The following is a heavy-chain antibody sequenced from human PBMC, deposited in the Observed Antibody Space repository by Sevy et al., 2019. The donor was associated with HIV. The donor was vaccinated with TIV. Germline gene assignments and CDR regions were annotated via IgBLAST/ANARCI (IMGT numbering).Heavy chain of an antibody. J-gene: IGHJ4*02. CDR3: AKDGAVAPSDY. Sequence: GGSLRLSCAASGFSFSNFGMSWVRQAPGKGLEWVLAISGSGGSTFYADSVKGRFTISRDNFQNTLDLEMNSLRAEDTAVYYCAKDGAVAPSDYWGQGTLVTVSS. CDR2: ISGSGGST. CDR1: GFSFSNFG. V-gene: IGHV3-23*01. D-gene: IGHD6-19*01.